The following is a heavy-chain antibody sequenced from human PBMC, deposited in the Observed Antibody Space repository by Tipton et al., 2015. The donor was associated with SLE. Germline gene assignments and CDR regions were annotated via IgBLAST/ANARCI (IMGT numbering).Heavy chain of an antibody. CDR1: SGSVSSGAYY. Sequence: TLSLTCTVSSGSVSSGAYYWSWIRQHPGKGLEWIGYVFSSGTTYYNPSLQGRLSISLDTSKKQFSLKLSSVTAADTAVYYCARHRYGDYYFDYWGQGTLVTVSS. CDR3: ARHRYGDYYFDY. J-gene: IGHJ4*02. V-gene: IGHV4-31*03. CDR2: VFSSGTT. D-gene: IGHD4-17*01.